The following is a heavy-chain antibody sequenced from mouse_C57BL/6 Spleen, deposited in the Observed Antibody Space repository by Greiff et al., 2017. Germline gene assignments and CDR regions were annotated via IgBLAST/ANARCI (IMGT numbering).Heavy chain of an antibody. CDR2: ISDGGSYT. V-gene: IGHV5-4*01. Sequence: EVQRVESGGGLVKPGGSLKLSCAASGFTFSSYAMSWVRPTPEKRLEWVATISDGGSYTYYPDTVKGRFTISRDNAKNNLYLQMSHLKSEDTAMYYCASYYDYDGPYSMDYWGQGTSVTVSS. D-gene: IGHD2-4*01. CDR1: GFTFSSYA. CDR3: ASYYDYDGPYSMDY. J-gene: IGHJ4*01.